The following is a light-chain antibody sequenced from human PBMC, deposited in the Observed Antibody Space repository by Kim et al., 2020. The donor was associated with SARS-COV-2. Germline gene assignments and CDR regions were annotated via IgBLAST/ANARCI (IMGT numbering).Light chain of an antibody. CDR2: IAS. CDR1: ETISTY. CDR3: QQSYNAPWT. Sequence: DIQMTQSPSSLSASVGDRVTITCRASETISTYLNWYQQKPGKAPIILIYIASILQSGVPSRFSGSGSVTEFTLTINNLQPEDFATYYCQQSYNAPWTFGQGTKVDIK. V-gene: IGKV1-39*01. J-gene: IGKJ1*01.